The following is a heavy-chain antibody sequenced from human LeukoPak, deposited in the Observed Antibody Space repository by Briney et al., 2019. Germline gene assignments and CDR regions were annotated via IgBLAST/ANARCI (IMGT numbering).Heavy chain of an antibody. V-gene: IGHV4-59*08. D-gene: IGHD3-16*01. CDR2: ISDSGST. Sequence: SETLSLTCTVSGGSISSYYWSWIRQPPGKGLEWIGYISDSGSTNSNPSLNSRATISVDTSKNQFSLQLNSVTAADTAMYYCARLSWPGRGSRFDPWGQGTLVTVSS. J-gene: IGHJ5*02. CDR3: ARLSWPGRGSRFDP. CDR1: GGSISSYY.